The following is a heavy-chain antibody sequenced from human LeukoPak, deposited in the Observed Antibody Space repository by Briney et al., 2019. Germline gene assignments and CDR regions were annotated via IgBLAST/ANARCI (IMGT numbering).Heavy chain of an antibody. D-gene: IGHD6-19*01. CDR3: ARKSWQWREPGYFDY. V-gene: IGHV4-34*01. CDR1: GGSFSGYY. CDR2: TNHSGST. J-gene: IGHJ4*02. Sequence: PSETLSLTCAVYGGSFSGYYWSWIRQPPGKGLEWIGETNHSGSTNYNPSLKSRVTISVDTSKNQFSLKLSSVTAADTAVYYCARKSWQWREPGYFDYWGQGTLVTVSS.